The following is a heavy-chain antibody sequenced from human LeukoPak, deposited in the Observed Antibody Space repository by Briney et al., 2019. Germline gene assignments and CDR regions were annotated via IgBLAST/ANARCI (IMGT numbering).Heavy chain of an antibody. Sequence: SETLSLTCTVSGGSISSSSYYWGWIRQPPGKGLEWIGSIYYSGSTYYNPSLKSRVTISVDTSKNQFSLKLSSVTAADTAVYYCARLPSSRGGGYCGQGTLVTVSS. V-gene: IGHV4-39*01. CDR3: ARLPSSRGGGY. J-gene: IGHJ4*02. CDR1: GGSISSSSYY. CDR2: IYYSGST. D-gene: IGHD2-15*01.